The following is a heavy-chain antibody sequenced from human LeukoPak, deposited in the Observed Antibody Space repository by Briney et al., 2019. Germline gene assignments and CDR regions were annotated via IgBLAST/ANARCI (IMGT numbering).Heavy chain of an antibody. CDR3: AKERVSSGMMEGVLHM. D-gene: IGHD2-8*01. CDR1: GFTFNSYA. J-gene: IGHJ3*02. V-gene: IGHV3-23*01. Sequence: GGSLRLSCAASGFTFNSYAMNWVRQAPGKGLEWVSSISGSGSHTYYADSVQGRFTVSRDNSKNTVNLHLNTVRAEDTTVYYCAKERVSSGMMEGVLHMWGQGTTVSVSS. CDR2: ISGSGSHT.